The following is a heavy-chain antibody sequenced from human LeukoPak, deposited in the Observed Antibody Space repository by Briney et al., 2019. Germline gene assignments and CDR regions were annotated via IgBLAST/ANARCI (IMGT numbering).Heavy chain of an antibody. V-gene: IGHV3-48*01. D-gene: IGHD3-22*01. CDR2: LSSSSSTI. CDR1: GFTFSSYS. CDR3: ARGQSITMIVVVDKGYVFDI. J-gene: IGHJ3*02. Sequence: GGSLRLSCAASGFTFSSYSMNWVRQAPGKGLEWVSYLSSSSSTIYYADSVKGRFTISRDNAKKSLYLQMNSLRAEDMAVYYWARGQSITMIVVVDKGYVFDIWGQGTMVTVSS.